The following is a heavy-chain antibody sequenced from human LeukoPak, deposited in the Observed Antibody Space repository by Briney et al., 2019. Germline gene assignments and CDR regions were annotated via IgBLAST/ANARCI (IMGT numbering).Heavy chain of an antibody. J-gene: IGHJ4*02. D-gene: IGHD1-26*01. CDR3: AKDWSYSGSYLKNTLFDY. CDR1: GFTFRGYW. V-gene: IGHV3-23*01. Sequence: GGSLRLSCVGSGFTFRGYWMHWVRQAPGKELVWVSAISGSGGSTYYADSVKGRFTISRDNSKNTLYLQMNSLRAEDTAVYYCAKDWSYSGSYLKNTLFDYWGQGTLVTVSS. CDR2: ISGSGGST.